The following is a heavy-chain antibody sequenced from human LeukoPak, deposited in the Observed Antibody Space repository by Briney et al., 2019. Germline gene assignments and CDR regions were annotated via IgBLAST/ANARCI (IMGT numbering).Heavy chain of an antibody. V-gene: IGHV1-18*01. CDR3: ARDVCSSTSCYTPPRYYYYGMDV. D-gene: IGHD2-2*02. Sequence: GASVKVSCKASGYTFTSYDINWVRQATGQGLEWMGWISAYNGNTNYAQKLQGRVTMTTDTSTSTAYMELRSLRSDDTAVYYCARDVCSSTSCYTPPRYYYYGMDVWGQGTTVTVSS. CDR2: ISAYNGNT. CDR1: GYTFTSYD. J-gene: IGHJ6*02.